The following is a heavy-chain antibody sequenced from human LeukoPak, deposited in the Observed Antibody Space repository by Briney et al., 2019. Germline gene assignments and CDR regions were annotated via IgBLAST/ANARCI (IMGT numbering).Heavy chain of an antibody. J-gene: IGHJ4*02. V-gene: IGHV4-38-2*02. CDR1: GYSISSGYY. CDR3: ARYLRVGYFTPHSGGFDY. Sequence: KPSETLSLTCTVSGYSISSGYYWGWIRQPPGKGLEWIGSIYHSGSTYYNPSLKSRVTISVDTSKNQFSLKLSSVTAADTAVYYCARYLRVGYFTPHSGGFDYWGQGTLVTVSS. D-gene: IGHD2/OR15-2a*01. CDR2: IYHSGST.